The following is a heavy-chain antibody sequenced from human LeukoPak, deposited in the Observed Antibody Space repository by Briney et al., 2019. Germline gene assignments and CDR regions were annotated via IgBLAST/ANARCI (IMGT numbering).Heavy chain of an antibody. V-gene: IGHV4-59*01. J-gene: IGHJ5*02. CDR3: ARVHYYGSGSRSFWFDP. Sequence: SETLSLTCTVSGGSISSYYWSWIRQPPGKGLEWIGYIDYSGSTNYNPSLKSRVTISVDTSKNQFSLKLSSVTAADTAVYYCARVHYYGSGSRSFWFDPWGQGTLVTVSS. D-gene: IGHD3-10*01. CDR2: IDYSGST. CDR1: GGSISSYY.